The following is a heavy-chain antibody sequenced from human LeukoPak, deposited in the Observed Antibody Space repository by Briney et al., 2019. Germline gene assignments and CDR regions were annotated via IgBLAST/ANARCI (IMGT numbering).Heavy chain of an antibody. J-gene: IGHJ6*03. CDR2: INHSGST. CDR1: GGSFSGYY. V-gene: IGHV4-34*01. CDR3: ARVEMATGQTNYYYYYYMDV. Sequence: PSETLSLTCAVYGGSFSGYYWSWIRQPPGKGLEWIGEINHSGSTNYNPSLKSRVTISVDTSKNQFSLKLSSVTAADTAVYYCARVEMATGQTNYYYYYYMDVWGKGTTVTISS. D-gene: IGHD5-24*01.